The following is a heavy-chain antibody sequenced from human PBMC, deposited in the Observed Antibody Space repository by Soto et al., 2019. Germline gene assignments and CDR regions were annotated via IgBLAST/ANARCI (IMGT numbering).Heavy chain of an antibody. V-gene: IGHV3-11*06. CDR3: ARDQIAGAWHYDY. D-gene: IGHD6-13*01. CDR2: ITTISTYT. Sequence: QVQLVESGGGLVKPGGSLRLSCAASGFTFSDYYMSWIRQAPGKGLEWISYITTISTYTKYADSVKGRFTISRDNAKNPLYLQMNRPPAEDTAVYYWARDQIAGAWHYDYWGQGTLVTVSS. J-gene: IGHJ4*02. CDR1: GFTFSDYY.